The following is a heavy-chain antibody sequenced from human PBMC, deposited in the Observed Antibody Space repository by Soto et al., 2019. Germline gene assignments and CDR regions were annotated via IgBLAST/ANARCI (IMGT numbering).Heavy chain of an antibody. CDR2: ISGDGSAT. D-gene: IGHD3-22*01. V-gene: IGHV3-30*16. J-gene: IGHJ1*01. CDR1: GFIFTNYV. CDR3: AREDQSSGKAWTFHI. Sequence: QVQLVESGGAVVQPEGSLRLCSTASGFIFTNYVFHWVRQGPGKGLEWVVGISGDGSATHYADSVQGRFTISRDNSKNTLSLQMTSLRTEDTAVYYCAREDQSSGKAWTFHIWGQGTLVTVSS.